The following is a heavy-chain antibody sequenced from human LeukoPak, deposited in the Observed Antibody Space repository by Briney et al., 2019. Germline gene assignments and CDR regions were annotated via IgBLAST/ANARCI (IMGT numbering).Heavy chain of an antibody. D-gene: IGHD1-26*01. CDR3: ARGAGIVGAYYYFDY. CDR1: GGSISSGSYY. Sequence: PSQTLSLTCTVSGGSISSGSYYWSWIRQPAGKGLEWIGRIYTSGSTNYNPSLKSRVTISVDTSKNQFSLKLSSVTAADTAVYYCARGAGIVGAYYYFDYWGQGTLVTVSS. CDR2: IYTSGST. V-gene: IGHV4-61*02. J-gene: IGHJ4*02.